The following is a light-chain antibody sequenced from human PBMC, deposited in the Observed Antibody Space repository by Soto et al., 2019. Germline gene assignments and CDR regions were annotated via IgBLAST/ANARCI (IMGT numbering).Light chain of an antibody. Sequence: QSALIQPASVSGSPGQSITISCTETSSDFGCYNIVSWYQQHPGKAPKLMIYEGSKRPSWVSNRFSGSKSGNTASLTISGLQAEDEADYYCCSYAGSSTHYVFGTGTKVTVL. J-gene: IGLJ1*01. CDR3: CSYAGSSTHYV. CDR1: SSDFGCYNI. V-gene: IGLV2-23*01. CDR2: EGS.